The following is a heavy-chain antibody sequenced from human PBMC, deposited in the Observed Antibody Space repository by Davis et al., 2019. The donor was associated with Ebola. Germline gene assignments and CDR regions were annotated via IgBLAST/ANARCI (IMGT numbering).Heavy chain of an antibody. Sequence: GSLRLSCAASGFTFSSYAISWVRQVPGKGLEWVSAISGGGGTTYYEHSVKGRFTISRDTSKNTLYLQMNSLRAEDTAVYYCARDGAYCSSTSCYGGYYYYYGMDVWGQGTTVTVSS. CDR2: ISGGGGTT. D-gene: IGHD2-2*01. CDR3: ARDGAYCSSTSCYGGYYYYYGMDV. V-gene: IGHV3-23*01. CDR1: GFTFSSYA. J-gene: IGHJ6*02.